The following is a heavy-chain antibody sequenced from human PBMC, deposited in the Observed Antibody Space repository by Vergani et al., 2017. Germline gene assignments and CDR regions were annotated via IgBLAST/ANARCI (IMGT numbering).Heavy chain of an antibody. CDR3: ARSRSIVGATMRRWYFDL. Sequence: QLQLPESGPGLVKPSETLSLTCTVSGGSISSSSYYWGWIRQPPGKGLEWIGEINHSGSTNYNPSLKSRVTISVDTSKNQFSLKLSSVTAADTAVYYCARSRSIVGATMRRWYFDLWGRGTLVTVSS. V-gene: IGHV4-39*07. CDR1: GGSISSSSYY. CDR2: INHSGST. D-gene: IGHD1-26*01. J-gene: IGHJ2*01.